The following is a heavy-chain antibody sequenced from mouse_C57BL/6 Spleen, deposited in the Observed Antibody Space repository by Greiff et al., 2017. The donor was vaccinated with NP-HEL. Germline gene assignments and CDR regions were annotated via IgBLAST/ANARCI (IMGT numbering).Heavy chain of an antibody. J-gene: IGHJ3*01. D-gene: IGHD3-1*01. Sequence: QVQLQQPGAELVKPGASVKLSCKASGYTFTSYWMQWVKQRPGQGLEWIGEIDPSDSYTNYNQKFKGKATLTVDTSSSTAYMQLSSLTSEDSAVYYCARPPPDVDGPFAYWGQGTLVTVSA. CDR2: IDPSDSYT. V-gene: IGHV1-50*01. CDR3: ARPPPDVDGPFAY. CDR1: GYTFTSYW.